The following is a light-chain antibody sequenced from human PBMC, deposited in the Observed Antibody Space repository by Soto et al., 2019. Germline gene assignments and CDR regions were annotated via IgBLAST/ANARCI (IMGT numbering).Light chain of an antibody. CDR3: ATWESSLFAVV. J-gene: IGLJ2*01. Sequence: QSVLTQPPSVSAAPGQKVTISCSGSSSNIGNNYVYWYQQVPGTAPKLLIYDNYERPPGIPDRFSGSKSGTSATLGITGPQTGDEADYYCATWESSLFAVVFGGGTKVTVL. CDR1: SSNIGNNY. CDR2: DNY. V-gene: IGLV1-51*01.